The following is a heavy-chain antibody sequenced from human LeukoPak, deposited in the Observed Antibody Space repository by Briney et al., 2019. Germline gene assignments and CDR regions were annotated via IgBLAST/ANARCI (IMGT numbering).Heavy chain of an antibody. CDR2: IIPILGIA. CDR1: GGTFSSYA. CDR3: ARDEWQRLSFDY. J-gene: IGHJ4*02. Sequence: ASVKVSCKASGGTFSSYAISWVRQAPGQGLEWMGRIIPILGIANYAQKFQGRVTITADKSTSTAYMELSSLRSEDTAVYYCARDEWQRLSFDYWGQGTLVTVSS. V-gene: IGHV1-69*04. D-gene: IGHD5-12*01.